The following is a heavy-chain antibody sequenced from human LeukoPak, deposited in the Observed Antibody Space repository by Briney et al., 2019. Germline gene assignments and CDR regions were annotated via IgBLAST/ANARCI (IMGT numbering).Heavy chain of an antibody. V-gene: IGHV4-59*08. CDR1: GGSISSYY. CDR2: IYYSGST. CDR3: ARSARGGDHPHFDY. Sequence: SETLSLTCTVSGGSISSYYWSWIRQPPGKGLEWIGYIYYSGSTNYNPSLKSRVTISVDTSKNQFSLKLSSVTAADTAVHYCARSARGGDHPHFDYWGQGTLVTVSS. J-gene: IGHJ4*02. D-gene: IGHD2-21*01.